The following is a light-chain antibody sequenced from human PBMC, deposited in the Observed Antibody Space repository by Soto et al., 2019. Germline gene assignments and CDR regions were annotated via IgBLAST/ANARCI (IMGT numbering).Light chain of an antibody. CDR3: QQHSSSPWT. V-gene: IGKV3-20*01. J-gene: IGKJ1*01. CDR1: QSVTSEY. CDR2: AIS. Sequence: EIVLTQSPGTLSLSPGESAALSCRASQSVTSEYLVWYRQKPGQAPRLLIYAISSRAAGIPDRFSGSGSGTDFTLTITRLEPEDSAVYYCQQHSSSPWTFGQGTRVEV.